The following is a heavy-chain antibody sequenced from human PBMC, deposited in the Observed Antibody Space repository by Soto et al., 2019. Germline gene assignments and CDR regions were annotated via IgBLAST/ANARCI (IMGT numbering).Heavy chain of an antibody. D-gene: IGHD1-26*01. V-gene: IGHV4-31*03. J-gene: IGHJ6*02. CDR2: IYYSGST. CDR3: ARERILGXYYYDGMEV. Sequence: SETLSLTCTVSGGSISSGGYYWSWIRQQQGKGMEWIGYIYYSGSTYYNPSLKSRVTISVDTSKNQFSLKLSSVTATDTAVYYCARERILGXYYYDGMEVWGXGXT. CDR1: GGSISSGGYY.